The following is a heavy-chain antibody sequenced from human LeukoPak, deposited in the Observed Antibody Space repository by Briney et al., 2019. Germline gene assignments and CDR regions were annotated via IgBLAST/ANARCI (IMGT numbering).Heavy chain of an antibody. CDR1: GFTFSDYH. Sequence: GGSLRLSCTAPGFTFSDYHMSWIRQAPGRGLEWVSYISSSGNPIHYADSVRGRFTISRDNAKDSLYLHMNSLRAEDAAVYYCARSTDGSGSYYYYGMDVWGQGTTVTVSS. CDR3: ARSTDGSGSYYYYGMDV. D-gene: IGHD3-10*01. J-gene: IGHJ6*02. V-gene: IGHV3-11*01. CDR2: ISSSGNPI.